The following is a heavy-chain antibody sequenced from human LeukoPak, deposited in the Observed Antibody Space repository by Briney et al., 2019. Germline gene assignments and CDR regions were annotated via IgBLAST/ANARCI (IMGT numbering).Heavy chain of an antibody. Sequence: ASVKVSCKASGYTFTSYAMHWVRQAPGQRLEWMVWINAGNGNTKYSQKFQGRVTITRDTSASTAYMELSSLRSEDTAVYYCARDQWLVLNAFDIWGQGTMVTVSS. D-gene: IGHD6-19*01. V-gene: IGHV1-3*01. J-gene: IGHJ3*02. CDR2: INAGNGNT. CDR1: GYTFTSYA. CDR3: ARDQWLVLNAFDI.